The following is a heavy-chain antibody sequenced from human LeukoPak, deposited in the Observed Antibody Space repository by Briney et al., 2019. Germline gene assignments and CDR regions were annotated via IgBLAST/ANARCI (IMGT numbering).Heavy chain of an antibody. CDR2: IYSSGYT. V-gene: IGHV4-4*07. CDR1: GGSISGYY. CDR3: ARHLTFGFGSGDAFDI. J-gene: IGHJ3*02. Sequence: SETLCLTCTVSGGSISGYYWGWIRQPAGKGPQWIGRIYSSGYTYYNPSLKSRVTMSVDTPKNHFSLMVTSVTAADTAVYYCARHLTFGFGSGDAFDIWGQGVMVTVSS. D-gene: IGHD6-19*01.